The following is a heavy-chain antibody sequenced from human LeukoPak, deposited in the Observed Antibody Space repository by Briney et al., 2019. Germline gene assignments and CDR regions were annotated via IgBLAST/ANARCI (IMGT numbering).Heavy chain of an antibody. V-gene: IGHV4-39*07. Sequence: SETLSLTCTVSGGSISSSSYYWGWIRQPPGKGLEWIGTIYYSGSTNYNPSLKSRVTISVDTSKNQFSLKLSSVTAADTAMYYCARHIAVAGTSPYYYYYMDVWGKGTTVTVSS. J-gene: IGHJ6*03. CDR2: IYYSGST. D-gene: IGHD6-19*01. CDR1: GGSISSSSYY. CDR3: ARHIAVAGTSPYYYYYMDV.